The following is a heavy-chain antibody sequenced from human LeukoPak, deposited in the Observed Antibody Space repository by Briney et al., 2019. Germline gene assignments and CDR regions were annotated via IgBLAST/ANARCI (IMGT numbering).Heavy chain of an antibody. Sequence: PGGSLSLSCEASGFAFNKYTMNWVRHAPGKGLEWVSSISSDSAFTYYADSVRGRCTISRDNALNSLYVEMNSRRDEDTAVYCCARDLVGATADWYLDLWGRGTLVTVSS. CDR3: ARDLVGATADWYLDL. J-gene: IGHJ2*01. V-gene: IGHV3-21*01. CDR1: GFAFNKYT. D-gene: IGHD1-26*01. CDR2: ISSDSAFT.